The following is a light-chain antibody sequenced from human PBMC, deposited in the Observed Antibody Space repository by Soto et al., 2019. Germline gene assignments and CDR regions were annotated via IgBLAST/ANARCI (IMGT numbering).Light chain of an antibody. V-gene: IGKV3-15*01. CDR3: QQYDKWPRT. CDR1: QNIVSN. CDR2: GAS. J-gene: IGKJ1*01. Sequence: IVMTQSPATLSVSPGERATLSCRASQNIVSNLAWYQHKPGQSPRLLIYGASARATGIPARFSGSGSGAEYTLTISSLQSEDFAVYYCQQYDKWPRTFGQGTKVDIK.